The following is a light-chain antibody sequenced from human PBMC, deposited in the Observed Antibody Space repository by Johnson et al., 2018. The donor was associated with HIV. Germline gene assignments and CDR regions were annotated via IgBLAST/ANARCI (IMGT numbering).Light chain of an antibody. CDR1: SSNIGNNY. J-gene: IGLJ1*01. Sequence: QSVLTQPPSVSAAPGQKVTISCSGSSSNIGNNYVSWYQQVPGTAPKLLIYDNNKRPSGIPDRFSGSKSGSSATLGITGLQTGDEADCYCGTWDSSLSAYVFGTGTRVTVL. CDR3: GTWDSSLSAYV. CDR2: DNN. V-gene: IGLV1-51*01.